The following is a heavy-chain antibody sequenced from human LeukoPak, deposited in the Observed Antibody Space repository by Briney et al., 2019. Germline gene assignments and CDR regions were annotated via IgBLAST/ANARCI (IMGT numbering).Heavy chain of an antibody. Sequence: RGSLRLSCAASGFTFRGYWMHWVRQAPGKGLEWVSRVIRDGSFTNYADSVKGRFTISRDNAKNTLYLQMSSLRAEDTAVYFCVRDGDDFNFDYWGQGSLVTVSS. CDR2: VIRDGSFT. V-gene: IGHV3-74*01. CDR3: VRDGDDFNFDY. D-gene: IGHD5-24*01. CDR1: GFTFRGYW. J-gene: IGHJ4*02.